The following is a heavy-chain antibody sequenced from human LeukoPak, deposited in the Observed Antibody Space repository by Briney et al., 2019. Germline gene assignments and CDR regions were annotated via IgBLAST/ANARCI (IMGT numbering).Heavy chain of an antibody. CDR1: GYTFTSYY. D-gene: IGHD3-10*01. Sequence: ASVKVSCKASGYTFTSYYMHWVRQAPGQGLESMGIINPSGGSTSYAQKFQGRVTMTRDTSTSTVYMELSSLRSEDTAVYYCAREPEGTRPTFDIWGQGTMVTVSS. CDR2: INPSGGST. J-gene: IGHJ3*02. CDR3: AREPEGTRPTFDI. V-gene: IGHV1-46*01.